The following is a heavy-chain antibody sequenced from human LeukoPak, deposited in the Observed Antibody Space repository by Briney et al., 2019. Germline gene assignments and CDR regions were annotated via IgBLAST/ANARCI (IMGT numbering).Heavy chain of an antibody. V-gene: IGHV3-9*01. Sequence: GGFLRLSCAASGFTFDDYAMHWVRQAPGKGLEWVSGISWNSGSIGYADSVKGRFTISRDNAKNSLYLQMNSLRAEDTALYYCAKDLSNYYDSSGLFDYWGQGTLVTVSS. CDR2: ISWNSGSI. J-gene: IGHJ4*02. D-gene: IGHD3-22*01. CDR1: GFTFDDYA. CDR3: AKDLSNYYDSSGLFDY.